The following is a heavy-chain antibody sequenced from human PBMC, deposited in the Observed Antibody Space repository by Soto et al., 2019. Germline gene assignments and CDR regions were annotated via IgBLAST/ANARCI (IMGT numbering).Heavy chain of an antibody. CDR2: IYYSGST. CDR1: GGSISSSSYY. D-gene: IGHD2-2*01. CDR3: ARHDPDIVVVPAAIDY. J-gene: IGHJ4*02. V-gene: IGHV4-39*01. Sequence: SETLSLTCTVSGGSISSSSYYWGWIRQPPGKGLEWIGSIYYSGSTYYNPSLKSRVTISVDTSKNQFSLKVRSVTAADTAVYYCARHDPDIVVVPAAIDYWGQGTLVNGSS.